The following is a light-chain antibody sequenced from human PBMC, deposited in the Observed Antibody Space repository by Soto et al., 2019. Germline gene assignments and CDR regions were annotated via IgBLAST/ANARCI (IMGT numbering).Light chain of an antibody. J-gene: IGKJ2*01. CDR1: QSVSSNH. V-gene: IGKV3-20*01. CDR2: GAS. Sequence: EIVLTQSPGSLSLTPRETATLSCRASQSVSSNHLAWYQQKPGQAPRLLIYGASRRATGIPDRFSGSGSGSDFTLTISRLEPEDFAMYYCQQYGSSTYTFGQGTNVDIK. CDR3: QQYGSSTYT.